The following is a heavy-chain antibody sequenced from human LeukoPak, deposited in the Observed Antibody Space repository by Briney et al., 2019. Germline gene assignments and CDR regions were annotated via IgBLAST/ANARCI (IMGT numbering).Heavy chain of an antibody. CDR2: IYYSGST. Sequence: SETLSLTCTVPGGSISSSSYYWGWIRQPPGKGLEWIGSIYYSGSTYYNPSLKSRVTISVDTSKNQFSLKLSSVTAADTAVYYCARIMTEAFDIWGQGTMVTVSS. CDR1: GGSISSSSYY. V-gene: IGHV4-39*01. J-gene: IGHJ3*02. CDR3: ARIMTEAFDI.